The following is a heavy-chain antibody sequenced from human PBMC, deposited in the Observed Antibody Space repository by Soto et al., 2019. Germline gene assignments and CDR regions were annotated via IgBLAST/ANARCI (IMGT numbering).Heavy chain of an antibody. J-gene: IGHJ1*01. D-gene: IGHD6-13*01. CDR2: IGGSGGST. Sequence: GGSLRLSCAASGFTFSSYAMSWVRQAPGKGLEWVSAIGGSGGSTYYADSVKGRFTISRDNSKNTLYLQMNSLRAEDTAVYYCAKDVIAAVAEYFQHWGQGTLVTVSS. CDR1: GFTFSSYA. CDR3: AKDVIAAVAEYFQH. V-gene: IGHV3-23*01.